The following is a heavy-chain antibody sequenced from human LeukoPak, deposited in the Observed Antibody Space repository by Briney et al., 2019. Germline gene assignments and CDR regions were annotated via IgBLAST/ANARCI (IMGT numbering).Heavy chain of an antibody. V-gene: IGHV4-34*01. CDR2: INHSGST. CDR1: GGSFSGYY. J-gene: IGHJ6*01. CDR3: AREVITIFGVQPNYRVKYSGMDV. Sequence: SETLSLTCAVYGGSFSGYYWSWIRQPPGKGLEWIGEINHSGSTNYNPSLKSRVTISVETSKNQFSLKLSSVAAADTAVYYCAREVITIFGVQPNYRVKYSGMDVWGQGTTVSVCS. D-gene: IGHD3-3*01.